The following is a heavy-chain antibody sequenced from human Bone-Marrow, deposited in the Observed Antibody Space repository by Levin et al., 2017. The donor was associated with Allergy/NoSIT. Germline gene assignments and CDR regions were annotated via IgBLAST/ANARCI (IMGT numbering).Heavy chain of an antibody. CDR3: ARDGSFNYYGMDV. J-gene: IGHJ6*02. D-gene: IGHD1-26*01. V-gene: IGHV4/OR15-8*02. CDR1: GGSINSNNW. CDR2: ISQSGNT. Sequence: SSQTLSLTCAVSGGSINSNNWWSWVRQPPGKELQWIGEISQSGNTNYNPSLKSRVTISIDRSKNQFSLRLSSVTAADTAVYFCARDGSFNYYGMDVWGQGTTVTVSS.